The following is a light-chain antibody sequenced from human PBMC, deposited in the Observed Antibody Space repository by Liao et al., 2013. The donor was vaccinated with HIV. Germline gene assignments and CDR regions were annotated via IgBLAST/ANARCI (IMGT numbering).Light chain of an antibody. V-gene: IGLV3-21*01. CDR2: YDD. CDR3: QVWDSSSDHYV. J-gene: IGLJ1*01. CDR1: NIGSKT. Sequence: SYVLTQPPSVSVAPGKTARITCGGNNIGSKTVHWYQQKPGQAPVLVISYDDARPSGIPERFSGSNSGNTATLTISRVEAGDEADYYCQVWDSSSDHYVFGTGTKVTVL.